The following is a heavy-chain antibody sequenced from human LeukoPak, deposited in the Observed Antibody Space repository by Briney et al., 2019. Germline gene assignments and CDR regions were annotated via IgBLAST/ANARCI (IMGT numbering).Heavy chain of an antibody. V-gene: IGHV4-30-4*01. CDR3: ARVGHYDILTGYSYDAFDI. J-gene: IGHJ3*02. CDR1: GGSISSGDYY. CDR2: IYYSGST. D-gene: IGHD3-9*01. Sequence: NSSQTLSLTCTVSGGSISSGDYYWSWIRQPPGKGLEWIGYIYYSGSTYYNPSLKSRVTISVDTSKNQFSLKLSSVTAADTAVYYCARVGHYDILTGYSYDAFDIWGQGTMVTVSS.